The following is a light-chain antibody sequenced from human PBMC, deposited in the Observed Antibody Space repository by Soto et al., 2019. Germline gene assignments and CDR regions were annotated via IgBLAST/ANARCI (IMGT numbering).Light chain of an antibody. J-gene: IGLJ2*01. CDR3: QSYDSILGAF. CDR2: GNT. V-gene: IGLV1-40*01. Sequence: QSVLTQPPSVSGAPGQRITISCTGAGSNIGAGFDVHWYQQLPGTVPKLLIYGNTNRPSGVPDRFSGSRSGASASLAITGLQVEDEANYYCQSYDSILGAFFGGGTKLTVL. CDR1: GSNIGAGFD.